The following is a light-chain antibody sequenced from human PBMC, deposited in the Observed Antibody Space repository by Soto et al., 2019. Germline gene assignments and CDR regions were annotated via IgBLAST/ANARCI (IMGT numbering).Light chain of an antibody. J-gene: IGLJ2*01. CDR2: EGT. V-gene: IGLV2-23*03. Sequence: QSALTQPASVSGSPGQSVTISCTGTSSDVGSYNLVSWYQQHPGKAPKLMIYEGTKRPSGVANRFSGSKSGNTASLTISGLQAEDDDDYYCCSYEGSSTFALVFGRGTKLTVL. CDR1: SSDVGSYNL. CDR3: CSYEGSSTFALV.